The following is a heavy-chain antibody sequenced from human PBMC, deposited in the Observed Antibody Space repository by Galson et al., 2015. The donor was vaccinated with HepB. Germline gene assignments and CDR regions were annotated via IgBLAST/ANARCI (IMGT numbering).Heavy chain of an antibody. CDR2: ISYDGSNK. D-gene: IGHD6-19*01. CDR3: AKDLGSGRSSGWNL. V-gene: IGHV3-30*18. Sequence: SLRLSCAASGFTFSSYGMHWVRQAPGKGLEWVAVISYDGSNKYYADSVKGRFTISRDNSKNTLYLQMNSLRAEDTAVYYCAKDLGSGRSSGWNLWGQGTLVTVSS. J-gene: IGHJ5*02. CDR1: GFTFSSYG.